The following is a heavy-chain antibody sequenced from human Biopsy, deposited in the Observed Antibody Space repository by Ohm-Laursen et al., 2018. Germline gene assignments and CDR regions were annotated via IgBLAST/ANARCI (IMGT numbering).Heavy chain of an antibody. D-gene: IGHD6-19*01. V-gene: IGHV4-61*08. CDR3: ARGRLRAVARFDY. Sequence: PSQTLSLTCCVSGASVSSSDYYWGWVRQPPGKGLEWIGYIYHDGNTSDNPSLKSRLTMSRDTSKNQFSLKLSSVTAADTAVYYCARGRLRAVARFDYWGQGTLVTVSS. CDR2: IYHDGNT. J-gene: IGHJ4*02. CDR1: GASVSSSDYY.